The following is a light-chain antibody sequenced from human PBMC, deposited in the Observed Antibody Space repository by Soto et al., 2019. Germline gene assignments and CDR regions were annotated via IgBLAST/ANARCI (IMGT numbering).Light chain of an antibody. CDR2: RNN. CDR1: SSNIGSNY. V-gene: IGLV1-47*01. J-gene: IGLJ1*01. Sequence: QSVLTQPPSATGTPGQRVTISCSGSSSNIGSNYVYSYQQLPGTAPKLLIYRNNQRPSAVPDRFSGSKSGTSASLAISGRRSEDEADYYCASWDESLSGPYVFGTGTKLTVL. CDR3: ASWDESLSGPYV.